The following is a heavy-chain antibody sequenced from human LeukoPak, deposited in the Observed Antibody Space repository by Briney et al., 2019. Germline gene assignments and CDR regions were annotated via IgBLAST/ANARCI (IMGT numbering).Heavy chain of an antibody. CDR2: IIPILGIA. J-gene: IGHJ4*02. CDR1: GGTFSSYA. CDR3: ARDRGIVGATFDY. V-gene: IGHV1-69*04. D-gene: IGHD1-26*01. Sequence: GASVKVSCKASGGTFSSYAISWVRQAPGQGLEWMGRIIPILGIANYAQKFQGRVTITADKSTSTAYMELSSLRSEDTAVYYCARDRGIVGATFDYWGQGTLDTVSS.